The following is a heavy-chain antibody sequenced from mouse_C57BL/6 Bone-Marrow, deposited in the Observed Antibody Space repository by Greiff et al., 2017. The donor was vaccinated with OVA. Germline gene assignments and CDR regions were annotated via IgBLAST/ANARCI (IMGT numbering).Heavy chain of an antibody. CDR1: GFTFSDYG. CDR3: ARGYGYWYFDV. Sequence: EVQRVESGGGLVKPGGSLKLSCAASGFTFSDYGMHWVRQAPEKGLEWVAYISSGSSTIYYADTVQGRFTISRDNAKNTLFLQMTSLRSEDTAMYYCARGYGYWYFDVWGTGTTVTVSS. J-gene: IGHJ1*03. CDR2: ISSGSSTI. D-gene: IGHD1-1*01. V-gene: IGHV5-17*01.